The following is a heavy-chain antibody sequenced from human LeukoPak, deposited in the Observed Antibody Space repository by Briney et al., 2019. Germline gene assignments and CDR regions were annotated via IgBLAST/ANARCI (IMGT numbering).Heavy chain of an antibody. CDR2: IYPGDSDT. V-gene: IGHV5-51*01. CDR1: GYSFTSYW. J-gene: IGHJ4*02. CDR3: TIKYDSSSYSPFDY. D-gene: IGHD6-13*01. Sequence: RGESLKISCKGSGYSFTSYWIGWVRQMPGKGLEWMGIIYPGDSDTRYSPSFQGQVTISADKSISTAYLQWSSLKASDTAMYYCTIKYDSSSYSPFDYWGQGTLVTVSS.